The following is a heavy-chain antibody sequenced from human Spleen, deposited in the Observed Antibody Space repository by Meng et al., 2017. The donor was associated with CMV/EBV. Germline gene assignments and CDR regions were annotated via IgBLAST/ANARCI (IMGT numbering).Heavy chain of an antibody. J-gene: IGHJ4*02. CDR1: GFTFSSYA. Sequence: SCAASGFTFSSYAMHGVRQAPGKGLEWVAVISYDGSNKYYADSVKGRFTISRDNSKNTLYLQMNSLRAEDTAVYYCARDGSWKTFDYWGQGTLVTVSS. V-gene: IGHV3-30-3*01. CDR2: ISYDGSNK. D-gene: IGHD1-26*01. CDR3: ARDGSWKTFDY.